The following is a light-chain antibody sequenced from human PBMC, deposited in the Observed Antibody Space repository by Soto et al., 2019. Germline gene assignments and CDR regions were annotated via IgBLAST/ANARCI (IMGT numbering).Light chain of an antibody. J-gene: IGKJ1*01. CDR3: QQYSRPPWT. V-gene: IGKV3-15*01. Sequence: EIVMTQSPATLSVSPGERATLSCRASQSVGSALSWYQQKPDQAPRLLIYGASTRATGIPARFSGSGSGTDFTLTIRRLEPEDFAVYYCQQYSRPPWTFGQGTKVDIK. CDR1: QSVGSA. CDR2: GAS.